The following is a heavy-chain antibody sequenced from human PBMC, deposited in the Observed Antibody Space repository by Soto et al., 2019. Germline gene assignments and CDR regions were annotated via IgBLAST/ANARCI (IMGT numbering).Heavy chain of an antibody. Sequence: PSETLSLTCTVSGGSIGSDGYYWSWIRQHPGKGLEWIGYIYYSGSTYYSPSLRSRVNISVDTSKNQFSLKLSSVSVADTAVYYCARHNNYDFTFDQWGQRTLVTVSS. CDR3: ARHNNYDFTFDQ. CDR2: IYYSGST. D-gene: IGHD3-3*01. V-gene: IGHV4-31*03. CDR1: GGSIGSDGYY. J-gene: IGHJ4*02.